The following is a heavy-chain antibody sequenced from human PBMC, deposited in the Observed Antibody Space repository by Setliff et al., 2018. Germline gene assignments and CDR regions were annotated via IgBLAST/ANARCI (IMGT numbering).Heavy chain of an antibody. D-gene: IGHD5-18*01. CDR3: ARDKYTYGYFDWFDP. Sequence: SETLSLTCKVSGDSMNSGVYYWAWIRQPPGKGLEWIGSIYYSGSTYYIPSLKSRVTISVDTSQNQFSLKLSSVTAADTAVYYCARDKYTYGYFDWFDPWGQGTLVTVSS. V-gene: IGHV4-39*07. CDR1: GDSMNSGVYY. CDR2: IYYSGST. J-gene: IGHJ5*02.